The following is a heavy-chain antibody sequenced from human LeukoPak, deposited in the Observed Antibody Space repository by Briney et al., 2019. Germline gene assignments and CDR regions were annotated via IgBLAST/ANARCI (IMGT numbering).Heavy chain of an antibody. Sequence: GGSLRLSCAASGFTFTKYWMTWVRQAPGKGLEWVANIKQDGSEKFYVDSVKGRFTISRDNAKNLLDLQINSLGAEDTAVYYCARGLDCRSTSCYLDNWGQGTLVTVSS. D-gene: IGHD2-2*01. V-gene: IGHV3-7*01. CDR2: IKQDGSEK. CDR3: ARGLDCRSTSCYLDN. J-gene: IGHJ4*02. CDR1: GFTFTKYW.